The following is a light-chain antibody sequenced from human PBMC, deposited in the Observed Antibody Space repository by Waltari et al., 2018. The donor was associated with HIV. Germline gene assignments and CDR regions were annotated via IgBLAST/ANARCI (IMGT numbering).Light chain of an antibody. J-gene: IGKJ2*01. CDR3: QQYNSYPYT. Sequence: EIVLTQSPATLSLSPGERATLSCRASHSVSDYLAWYQQKPGQPPRLLIYDASNRAAGIPARFSGSWSGTDFTLTISNLQPDDFATYYCQQYNSYPYTFGQGTKLEIK. V-gene: IGKV3-11*01. CDR1: HSVSDY. CDR2: DAS.